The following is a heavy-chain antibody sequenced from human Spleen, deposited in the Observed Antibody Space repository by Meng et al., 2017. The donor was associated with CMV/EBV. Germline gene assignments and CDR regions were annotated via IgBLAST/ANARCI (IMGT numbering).Heavy chain of an antibody. CDR3: ARDPGYCSSTSCYFDYYYGLDV. CDR2: INWNGGGT. Sequence: GGSLRLSCAASGFTFDDYGMSWVRLAPGKGLEWVSGINWNGGGTGYADAVKGRFTISRDNAKNSLYLQMNSLRAEDTAVYYCARDPGYCSSTSCYFDYYYGLDVWGQGTTVTVSS. D-gene: IGHD2-2*01. V-gene: IGHV3-20*04. J-gene: IGHJ6*02. CDR1: GFTFDDYG.